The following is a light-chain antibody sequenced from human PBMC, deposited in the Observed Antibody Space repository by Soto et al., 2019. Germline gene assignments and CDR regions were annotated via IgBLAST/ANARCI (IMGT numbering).Light chain of an antibody. CDR1: SSDVGSYNL. CDR2: EVT. Sequence: QSALTQPASVSGSPGQSITISCTGTSSDVGSYNLVSWYQQHPGKAPKLMIYEVTKRPSGVSNRFSGSKSGNTDSLTISGLQAEDEADYYCCSYVGSSTLVFGGGTKLTVL. V-gene: IGLV2-23*02. CDR3: CSYVGSSTLV. J-gene: IGLJ2*01.